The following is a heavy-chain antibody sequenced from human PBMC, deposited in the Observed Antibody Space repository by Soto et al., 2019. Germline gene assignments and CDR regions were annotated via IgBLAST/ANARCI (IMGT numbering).Heavy chain of an antibody. D-gene: IGHD3-16*01. CDR2: IRNNGDST. V-gene: IGHV3-64*07. Sequence: EVQLVESGGGLVQPGGSLRLSCAASGFTFSNYAMQWVRRAPGKGLEYVSTIRNNGDSTYYADSVKGRFTISRDNSKNTLYLQMGSLRAEDMGVYYCATWAFHHGLDVWGQGTTVTVSS. CDR1: GFTFSNYA. CDR3: ATWAFHHGLDV. J-gene: IGHJ6*02.